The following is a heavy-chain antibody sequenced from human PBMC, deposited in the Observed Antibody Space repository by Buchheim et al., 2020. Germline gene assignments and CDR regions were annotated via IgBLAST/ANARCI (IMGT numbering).Heavy chain of an antibody. V-gene: IGHV3-7*01. Sequence: EVQLVESGGGLVQPGGSLRLSCAASGFTFSSYWMSWVRQAPGKGLEWVANIKQDGSEKYYVDSVKGRFTISRDNAKNSLYLQMNSLRAEDTAVYYCASVQSGHLDYDFWSGYYQTATPYYFDYWGQGTL. J-gene: IGHJ4*02. D-gene: IGHD3-3*01. CDR2: IKQDGSEK. CDR1: GFTFSSYW. CDR3: ASVQSGHLDYDFWSGYYQTATPYYFDY.